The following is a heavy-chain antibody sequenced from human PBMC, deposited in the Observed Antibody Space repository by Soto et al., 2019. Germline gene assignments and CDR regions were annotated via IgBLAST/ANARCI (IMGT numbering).Heavy chain of an antibody. D-gene: IGHD5-12*01. Sequence: EVQLLESGGGLVQPGGYLRLSCVASRFTFRSYAMSWVRQAPGKGLEWVSGINPSCGSTFYADSVRARFTISSDNAKNTLYLQMNSLRVDDTAKYYCVKEWTPRRAFDYWGQGTPVTVSS. CDR1: RFTFRSYA. CDR3: VKEWTPRRAFDY. J-gene: IGHJ4*02. V-gene: IGHV3-23*01. CDR2: INPSCGST.